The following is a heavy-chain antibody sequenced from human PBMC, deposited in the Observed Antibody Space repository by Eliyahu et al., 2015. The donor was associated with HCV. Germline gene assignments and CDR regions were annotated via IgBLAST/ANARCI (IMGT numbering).Heavy chain of an antibody. Sequence: QVQLVQSGAEVKKPGASXXVSCKASGYPFXGYYMHWVRQAPGQGLEWMGWINPNSGGTNYAQKFQGRVTMTRDTSISTAYMELSRLRSDDTAVYYCARVVHPRYGGQVDYWGQGTLVTVSS. V-gene: IGHV1-2*02. D-gene: IGHD4-23*01. J-gene: IGHJ4*02. CDR1: GYPFXGYY. CDR2: INPNSGGT. CDR3: ARVVHPRYGGQVDY.